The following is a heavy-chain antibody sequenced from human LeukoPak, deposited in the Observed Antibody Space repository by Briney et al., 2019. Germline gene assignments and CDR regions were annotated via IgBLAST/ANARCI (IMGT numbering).Heavy chain of an antibody. CDR1: GYTFTSYY. V-gene: IGHV1-46*01. J-gene: IGHJ4*02. CDR3: ARDTEAYYDILTGDYYFDY. Sequence: GASVKVSCKASGYTFTSYYMLWVRQAPGQGLEWMGIINPSGGSTSYAQKFQGRVTMTRDMSTSTVYMELSSLRSEDTAVYYCARDTEAYYDILTGDYYFDYWGQGTLVTVSS. CDR2: INPSGGST. D-gene: IGHD3-9*01.